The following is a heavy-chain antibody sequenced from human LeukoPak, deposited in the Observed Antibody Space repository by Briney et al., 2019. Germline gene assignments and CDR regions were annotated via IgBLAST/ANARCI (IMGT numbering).Heavy chain of an antibody. J-gene: IGHJ5*02. D-gene: IGHD3-10*01. Sequence: GGSLRLSCAASGFTFSSYAMTWVRQAPGKGLEWVSAINGGGGNTYYTNSVKGRFTISRDNSKNTLYLQMNSLRAEDTAVYYCAKDRSGSFPNWFDPWGQGTLVTVSS. CDR3: AKDRSGSFPNWFDP. CDR1: GFTFSSYA. CDR2: INGGGGNT. V-gene: IGHV3-23*01.